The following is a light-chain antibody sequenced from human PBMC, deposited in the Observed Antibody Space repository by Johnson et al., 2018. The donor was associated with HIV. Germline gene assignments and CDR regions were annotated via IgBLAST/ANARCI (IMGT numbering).Light chain of an antibody. CDR1: NSNIGNNY. J-gene: IGLJ1*01. V-gene: IGLV1-51*01. CDR2: DNN. CDR3: GTWDNSLSVYV. Sequence: SVLTQPPSVSAAPVQKVTISCSGNNSNIGNNYVSWYQQLPRTAPKLLIYDNNKRPSGIPDRFSGSKSGTSATLGITGLQTGDEADYYCGTWDNSLSVYVFRTGNQVTVL.